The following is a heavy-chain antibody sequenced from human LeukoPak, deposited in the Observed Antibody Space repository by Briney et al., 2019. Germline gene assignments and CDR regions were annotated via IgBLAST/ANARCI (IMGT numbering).Heavy chain of an antibody. V-gene: IGHV3-23*01. CDR1: GFTLNTHYG. CDR3: AKDPGGSYDY. D-gene: IGHD1-26*01. CDR2: ITASGDFT. J-gene: IGHJ4*02. Sequence: GGSLRLSCAASGFTLNTHYGMSWIRQAPGRGLEWVSTITASGDFTNYADSVKGRFTIPRDISKNTLYLQMNSLRVEDTAVYYCAKDPGGSYDYWGQGTLVTVSS.